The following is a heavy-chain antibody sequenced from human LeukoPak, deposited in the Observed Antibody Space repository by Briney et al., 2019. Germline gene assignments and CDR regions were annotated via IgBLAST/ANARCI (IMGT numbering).Heavy chain of an antibody. CDR3: ANYNYYYYMDV. J-gene: IGHJ6*03. V-gene: IGHV3-23*01. Sequence: GGSLRLSCAASGFTFSSYGMGWVRQAPGKGLEWVSAISGSGGSTYYADSVKGRFTISRDNSKNTLYLQMNSLRAEDTAVYYCANYNYYYYMDVWGKGTTVTISS. CDR1: GFTFSSYG. CDR2: ISGSGGST. D-gene: IGHD3-10*01.